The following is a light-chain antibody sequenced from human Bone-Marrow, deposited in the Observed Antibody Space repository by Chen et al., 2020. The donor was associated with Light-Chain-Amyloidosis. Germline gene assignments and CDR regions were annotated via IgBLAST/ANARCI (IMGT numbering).Light chain of an antibody. J-gene: IGLJ1*01. CDR3: SSYTITNTLV. V-gene: IGLV2-14*01. Sequence: QSALTQPASVSGSPGQSITISCTGTSSYVGGDNHVSWYQQHPDKAPKLMIYEVTNRPSWVPVRFSGSKSDNTASLTISGLQTEDEADYFCSSYTITNTLVFGGGTRVTVL. CDR2: EVT. CDR1: SSYVGGDNH.